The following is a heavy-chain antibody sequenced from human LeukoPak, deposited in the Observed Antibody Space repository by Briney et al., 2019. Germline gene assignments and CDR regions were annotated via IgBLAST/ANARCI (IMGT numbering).Heavy chain of an antibody. D-gene: IGHD6-13*01. Sequence: PSETLSLTCTVSGGSISSSSYYWGWIRQPPGKGLEWIGSIYYSGSTYYNPSLKSRVTISVDTSKNQFSLKLSSVTAADTAVYYCARGSHGPNRPPYSSTMGYAFDIWGQGTMVTVSS. CDR2: IYYSGST. CDR1: GGSISSSSYY. J-gene: IGHJ3*02. CDR3: ARGSHGPNRPPYSSTMGYAFDI. V-gene: IGHV4-39*07.